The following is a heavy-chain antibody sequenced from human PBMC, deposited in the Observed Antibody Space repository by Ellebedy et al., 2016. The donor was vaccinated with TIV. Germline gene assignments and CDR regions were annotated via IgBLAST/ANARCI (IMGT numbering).Heavy chain of an antibody. Sequence: ASVKVSCKASVYFLTSYDINWGRHVTGQGLEYMGWMNPNRGNTDYAQKFQGRVTMTRNTSISTAYMELSSLTSEDTAVYFCTRGNWDYWGQGTLVTVSS. CDR3: TRGNWDY. V-gene: IGHV1-8*01. CDR2: MNPNRGNT. CDR1: VYFLTSYD. D-gene: IGHD1-1*01. J-gene: IGHJ4*02.